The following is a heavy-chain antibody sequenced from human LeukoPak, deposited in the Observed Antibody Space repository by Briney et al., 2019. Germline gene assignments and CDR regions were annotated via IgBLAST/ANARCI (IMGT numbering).Heavy chain of an antibody. D-gene: IGHD3-22*01. CDR3: ARDLGYDSSGYSYPS. V-gene: IGHV4-39*07. Sequence: SETLSLTCTVSGGSISSSSYCWGWIRQPPGKGLEWTGSIYYSGSTYYNPSLKSRVTISVDTSKNQFSLKLSSVTAADTAVYYCARDLGYDSSGYSYPSWGQGTLVTVSS. J-gene: IGHJ4*02. CDR1: GGSISSSSYC. CDR2: IYYSGST.